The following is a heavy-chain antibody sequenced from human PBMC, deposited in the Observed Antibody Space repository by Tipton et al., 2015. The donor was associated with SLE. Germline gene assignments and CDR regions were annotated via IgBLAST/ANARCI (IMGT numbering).Heavy chain of an antibody. V-gene: IGHV4-30-2*01. CDR3: AGDQGYDYYYYMDV. CDR1: GASISSGGYS. Sequence: TLSLTCAVSGASISSGGYSWSWIRQPPGKGLEWIGYIYHSGTTYYNPSLKSRVTISVDRSKNQFSLKLSSVTAADTAVYYCAGDQGYDYYYYMDVWGKGTTVTVSS. CDR2: IYHSGTT. J-gene: IGHJ6*03.